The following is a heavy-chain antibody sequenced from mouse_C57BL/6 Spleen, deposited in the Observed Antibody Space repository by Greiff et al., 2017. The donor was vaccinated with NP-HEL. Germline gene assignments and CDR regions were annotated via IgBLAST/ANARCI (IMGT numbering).Heavy chain of an antibody. CDR2: IDPETGGT. J-gene: IGHJ4*01. CDR3: SYSNSYYYAMDY. CDR1: GYTFTDYE. V-gene: IGHV1-15*01. D-gene: IGHD2-5*01. Sequence: QVQLQQSGAELVRPGASVTLSCKASGYTFTDYEMHWVKQTPVHGLEWIGAIDPETGGTAYNQKFKGKAILTADKSSSTAYMELRSLTSEDSAVYYCSYSNSYYYAMDYWGQGTSVTVSS.